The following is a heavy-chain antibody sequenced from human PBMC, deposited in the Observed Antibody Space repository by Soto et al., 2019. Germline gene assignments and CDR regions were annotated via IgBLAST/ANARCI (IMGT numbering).Heavy chain of an antibody. Sequence: LSLTCTVSGGSISSGDYYWSWIRQPPGKGLEWIGYIYYSGSTYYNPSLKSRVTISVDTSKNQFSLKLSSVTAADTAVYYCARVGLSYDFWSGQNFNWFDPWGQGTLVTVSS. CDR2: IYYSGST. CDR3: ARVGLSYDFWSGQNFNWFDP. J-gene: IGHJ5*02. CDR1: GGSISSGDYY. D-gene: IGHD3-3*01. V-gene: IGHV4-30-4*01.